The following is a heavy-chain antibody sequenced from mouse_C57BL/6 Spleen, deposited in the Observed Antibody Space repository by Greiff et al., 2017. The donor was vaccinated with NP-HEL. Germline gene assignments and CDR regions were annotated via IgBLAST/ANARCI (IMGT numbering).Heavy chain of an antibody. CDR2: ISSGSSTI. D-gene: IGHD1-1*01. J-gene: IGHJ1*03. CDR1: GFTFSDYG. CDR3: ARTTVWYFDV. Sequence: EVQLVESGGGLVKPGGSLKLSCAASGFTFSDYGMHWVRQAPEKGLEWVAYISSGSSTIYYADTVKGRFTISRDNAKNTLFLQMTSLRSEDTAMYYCARTTVWYFDVWGTGTTVTVSS. V-gene: IGHV5-17*01.